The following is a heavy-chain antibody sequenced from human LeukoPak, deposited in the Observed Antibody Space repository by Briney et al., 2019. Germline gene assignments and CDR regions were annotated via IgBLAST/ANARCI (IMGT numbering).Heavy chain of an antibody. V-gene: IGHV3-30*18. J-gene: IGHJ1*01. D-gene: IGHD2-15*01. Sequence: PGRSLRLSCAASGFTFSSYGMHWVRQAPGKGLEWVAVISYDGSNKYYADSVKGRFTISRDNSKNTLYLQMNSLRAEDTAVYYCAKDLGVVFEYFQHWGQGTLVTVSS. CDR3: AKDLGVVFEYFQH. CDR2: ISYDGSNK. CDR1: GFTFSSYG.